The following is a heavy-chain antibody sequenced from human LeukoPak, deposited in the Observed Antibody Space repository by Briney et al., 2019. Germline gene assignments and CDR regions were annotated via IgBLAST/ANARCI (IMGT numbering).Heavy chain of an antibody. CDR3: AREEDDILTGQEGRYYYYYYMDV. J-gene: IGHJ6*03. CDR1: GGSISSSSYY. CDR2: IYYSGST. V-gene: IGHV4-39*07. D-gene: IGHD3-9*01. Sequence: PSETLSLTCTVSGGSISSSSYYWGWIRQPPGKGLEWIGSIYYSGSTYYNPSLKSRVTISVDTSKNQFSLKLSSVTAADTAVYYCAREEDDILTGQEGRYYYYYYMDVWGKGTTVTISS.